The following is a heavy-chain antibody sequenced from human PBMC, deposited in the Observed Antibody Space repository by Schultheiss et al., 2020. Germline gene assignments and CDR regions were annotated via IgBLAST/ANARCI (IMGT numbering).Heavy chain of an antibody. CDR3: ARQTDSCHDY. CDR1: GFTFADYA. J-gene: IGHJ4*02. D-gene: IGHD2-2*01. V-gene: IGHV3-49*04. CDR2: IRSKAYGGTT. Sequence: GGSLRLSCAASGFTFADYAMHWVRQAPGKGLEWVGFIRSKAYGGTTEYAASVKGRFTISRDDSKSIAYLRMHSLQTEDSAVYFCARQTDSCHDYWGQGTLVTVSS.